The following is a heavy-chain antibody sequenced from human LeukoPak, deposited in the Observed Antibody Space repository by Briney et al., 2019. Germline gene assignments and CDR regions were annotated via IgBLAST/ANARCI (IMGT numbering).Heavy chain of an antibody. Sequence: ASVKVSCKASGYTFTSYAMHWARQAPGQRLEWMGWINAGNGNTKYSQKFQGRVTITRDTSASTAYMELSSLRSEDTAVYYCAGVPGGLRWLQLRNYYYYGMDVWGHGTTVTVSS. V-gene: IGHV1-3*01. J-gene: IGHJ6*02. CDR3: AGVPGGLRWLQLRNYYYYGMDV. D-gene: IGHD5-24*01. CDR1: GYTFTSYA. CDR2: INAGNGNT.